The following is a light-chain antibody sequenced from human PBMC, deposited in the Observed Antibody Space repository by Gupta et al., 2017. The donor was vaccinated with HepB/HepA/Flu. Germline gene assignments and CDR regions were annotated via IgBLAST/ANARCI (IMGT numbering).Light chain of an antibody. J-gene: IGLJ2*01. CDR1: SSDVGGFNS. V-gene: IGLV2-14*03. CDR3: SSFRTGSTLVV. CDR2: DVS. Sequence: QSALTQPASVSGSPGQSITISCTGSSSDVGGFNSVSWYQQYPGRAPKLLIYDVSYRPSGVSYRFSGSKSGNTASLTISGLQAEDDADYYCSSFRTGSTLVVFGGGTKVTVL.